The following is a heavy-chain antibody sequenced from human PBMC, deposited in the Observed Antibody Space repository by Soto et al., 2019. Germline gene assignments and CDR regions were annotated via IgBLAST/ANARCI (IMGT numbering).Heavy chain of an antibody. CDR1: GYTFTSYD. D-gene: IGHD3-3*01. J-gene: IGHJ4*02. V-gene: IGHV1-8*01. Sequence: ASVKVSCKASGYTFTSYDINWVRQATGQGLEWMGWMNPNSGNTGYAQKFQGRVTMTRNTSISTAYMELSSLRSEDTAVYYCARGGYYDFWSGYYTGDPVDYWGQGTLVTVSS. CDR2: MNPNSGNT. CDR3: ARGGYYDFWSGYYTGDPVDY.